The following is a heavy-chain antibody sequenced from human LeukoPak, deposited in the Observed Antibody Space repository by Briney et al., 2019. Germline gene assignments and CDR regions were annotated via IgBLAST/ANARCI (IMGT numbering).Heavy chain of an antibody. D-gene: IGHD3-10*01. CDR3: ASGYVVRGVIITGLDY. V-gene: IGHV1-69*13. CDR1: GGTFSSYA. J-gene: IGHJ4*02. Sequence: SVKVSCKASGGTFSSYAISWVRQAPGQGLEWMGGIIPIFGTANYAQKFQGRVTITADESTSTAYMELSSLRSEDTAVYYCASGYVVRGVIITGLDYWGQGTLVTVSS. CDR2: IIPIFGTA.